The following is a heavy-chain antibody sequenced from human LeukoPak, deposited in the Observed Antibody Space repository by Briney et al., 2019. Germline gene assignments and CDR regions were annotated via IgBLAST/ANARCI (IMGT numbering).Heavy chain of an antibody. CDR2: LSASGGKT. CDR3: AKDRDGGSHTRPKGFDY. D-gene: IGHD3-16*01. J-gene: IGHJ4*02. Sequence: GGSLRLSCVDSGFTFSSYAMSWVRQAPGKGLEWVSGLSASGGKTYYADSVKGRFTISRDNSKNTLYMQMNSLRAEDTAIYYCAKDRDGGSHTRPKGFDYWGQGTLASVSS. CDR1: GFTFSSYA. V-gene: IGHV3-23*01.